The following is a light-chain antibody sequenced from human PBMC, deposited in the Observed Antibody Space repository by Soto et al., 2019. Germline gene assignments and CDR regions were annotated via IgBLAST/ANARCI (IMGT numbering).Light chain of an antibody. CDR2: AAS. J-gene: IGKJ5*01. Sequence: EIVLTQSPGTLSLSPGDAATLSCRASQSVRSTYLASYQQKPCQAPRLLIYAASILQSGVPSRFSGSGSGTDFTPTTSSLQPEDFATSYCHQSYSTPITFGQGTRLEIK. CDR1: QSVRSTY. V-gene: IGKV3-20*02. CDR3: HQSYSTPIT.